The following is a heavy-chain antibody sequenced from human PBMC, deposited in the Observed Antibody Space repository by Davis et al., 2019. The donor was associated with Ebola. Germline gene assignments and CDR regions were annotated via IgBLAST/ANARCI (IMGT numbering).Heavy chain of an antibody. Sequence: GESLKISCAASGFTFSNYAMSWVRQAPGGGLEWVAGISATGADIKYADSVRGRCSISRDDSKNTRYLQMDSLRAEDTAVFYCAEGGTNNFLGANWGQGTLVTVSS. CDR2: ISATGADI. J-gene: IGHJ4*02. D-gene: IGHD2-8*01. CDR3: AEGGTNNFLGAN. V-gene: IGHV3-23*01. CDR1: GFTFSNYA.